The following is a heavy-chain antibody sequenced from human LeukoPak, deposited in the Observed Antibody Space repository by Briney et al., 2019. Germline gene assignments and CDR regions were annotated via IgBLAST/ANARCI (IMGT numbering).Heavy chain of an antibody. CDR3: ARSIVGATFVDY. V-gene: IGHV4-31*03. D-gene: IGHD1-26*01. Sequence: SETLSLTCTASGGSISSGGYYWSWLRQHPGKGLEWIGYIYYSGSTYYNPSLKSRVTISVDTSKNQFSLKLSSVTAADTAVYYCARSIVGATFVDYWGQGTLVTVSS. CDR1: GGSISSGGYY. CDR2: IYYSGST. J-gene: IGHJ4*02.